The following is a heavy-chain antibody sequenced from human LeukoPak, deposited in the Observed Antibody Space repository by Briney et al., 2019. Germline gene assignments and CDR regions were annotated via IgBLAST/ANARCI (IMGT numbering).Heavy chain of an antibody. Sequence: KTSQTLSLTCTVSGGSISSGDYYWRWIRQPPGKGLEWIGYIYYSGSTYYNPSLKSRVTISVDTSKNQFSLKLSSVTAADTAVYYCARESYDSSGREGYWGQGTLVTVSS. CDR3: ARESYDSSGREGY. CDR1: GGSISSGDYY. D-gene: IGHD3-22*01. V-gene: IGHV4-30-4*01. CDR2: IYYSGST. J-gene: IGHJ4*02.